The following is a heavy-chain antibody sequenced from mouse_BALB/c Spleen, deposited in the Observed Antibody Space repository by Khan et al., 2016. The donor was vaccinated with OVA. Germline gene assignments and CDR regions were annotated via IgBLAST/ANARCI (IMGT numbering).Heavy chain of an antibody. V-gene: IGHV2-6-4*01. CDR1: GFSLSSYS. J-gene: IGHJ3*01. CDR2: IWGGGST. D-gene: IGHD2-4*01. CDR3: ARKVYYDYDGFAY. Sequence: QVQLKQSGPGLVAPSQSLSITCTVSGFSLSSYSVHWVRQPPGKGLEWLGMIWGGGSTDYNSALKSRLSISKDNSTCNVSLKMNSLQTDDTAMYYGARKVYYDYDGFAYWGQGTLVTVSA.